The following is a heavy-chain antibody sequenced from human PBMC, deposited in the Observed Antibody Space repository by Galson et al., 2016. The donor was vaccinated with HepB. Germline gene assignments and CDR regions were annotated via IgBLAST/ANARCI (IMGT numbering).Heavy chain of an antibody. Sequence: SLRLSCAASGFTVSSNYMSWVRQAPGKGLEWVSIIYSGGSTYYADSVKGRFTISRDNSKNTLFLQMNSLRAEDTAVYYCARLRGVPAAHNWFDPWGPGTLVTVSS. CDR2: IYSGGST. CDR3: ARLRGVPAAHNWFDP. V-gene: IGHV3-53*01. CDR1: GFTVSSNY. D-gene: IGHD2-2*01. J-gene: IGHJ5*02.